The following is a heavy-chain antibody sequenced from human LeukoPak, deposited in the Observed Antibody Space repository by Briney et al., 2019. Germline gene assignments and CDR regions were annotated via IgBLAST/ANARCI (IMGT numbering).Heavy chain of an antibody. CDR1: GFTFSDYY. CDR3: VRAYSRGYSDDFDY. J-gene: IGHJ4*02. V-gene: IGHV3-11*01. Sequence: GGSLRLSCAASGFTFSDYYMSWFRKAPGKGPEWLSYISGDNGSIYYADSVRGRFTISRDNAKNSLYLQVNSLRGEDTAVYYCVRAYSRGYSDDFDYWGQGTLVTVSS. CDR2: ISGDNGSI. D-gene: IGHD6-25*01.